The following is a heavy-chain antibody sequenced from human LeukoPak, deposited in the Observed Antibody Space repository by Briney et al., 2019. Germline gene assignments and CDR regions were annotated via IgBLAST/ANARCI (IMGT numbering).Heavy chain of an antibody. J-gene: IGHJ3*02. V-gene: IGHV4-59*08. Sequence: PSETLSLTCTVSGGSISSYYWSWIRQPPGKGLEWIGCIYYSGSTNYNPSLKSRVTISVDTSKNQFSLKLSSVTAADTAVYYCASLTPNWGEKAFDIWGQGTMVTVSS. D-gene: IGHD7-27*01. CDR2: IYYSGST. CDR3: ASLTPNWGEKAFDI. CDR1: GGSISSYY.